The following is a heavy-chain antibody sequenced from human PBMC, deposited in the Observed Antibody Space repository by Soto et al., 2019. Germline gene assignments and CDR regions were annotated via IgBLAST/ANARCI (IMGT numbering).Heavy chain of an antibody. CDR1: GGTFSSYA. D-gene: IGHD2-2*01. V-gene: IGHV1-69*06. Sequence: GASVKVSCKASGGTFSSYAISWVRQAPGQGLEWMGGIIPIFGTANYAQKFQGRVTITEDKSTSTAYMELSSLRSEDTAVYYCARESLYCSSTSCYAIRFDPWGQGTLVTVSS. CDR3: ARESLYCSSTSCYAIRFDP. J-gene: IGHJ5*02. CDR2: IIPIFGTA.